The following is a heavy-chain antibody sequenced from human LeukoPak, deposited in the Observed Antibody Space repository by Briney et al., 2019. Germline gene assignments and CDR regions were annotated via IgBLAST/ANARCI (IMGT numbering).Heavy chain of an antibody. V-gene: IGHV4-61*02. Sequence: SETLSLTCTVSGGSISSGSYYWSWIRQPAGKGLEWIGRIYTSGSTNYNPSLKSRVTISVDTSKNQFSLKLSSVTAADTAVYYCARGSRYSSSSWLPFGSWYRVAFDYWGQGTLVIVSS. CDR1: GGSISSGSYY. CDR2: IYTSGST. CDR3: ARGSRYSSSSWLPFGSWYRVAFDY. J-gene: IGHJ4*02. D-gene: IGHD6-6*01.